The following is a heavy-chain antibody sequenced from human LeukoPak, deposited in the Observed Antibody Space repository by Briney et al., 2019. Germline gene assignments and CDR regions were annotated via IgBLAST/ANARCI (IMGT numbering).Heavy chain of an antibody. J-gene: IGHJ3*02. V-gene: IGHV3-21*01. CDR2: ISSSSSYI. CDR3: ARPSGSQRNDAFDI. Sequence: GGSLRLSCAASGFTFSSYSMNWVRQAPGKGLEWVSSISSSSSYIYYADSVKGRFTISRDNAKNSLYLQMNSLRAEDTAVYYCARPSGSQRNDAFDIWCQGTMVTVSS. CDR1: GFTFSSYS. D-gene: IGHD3-10*01.